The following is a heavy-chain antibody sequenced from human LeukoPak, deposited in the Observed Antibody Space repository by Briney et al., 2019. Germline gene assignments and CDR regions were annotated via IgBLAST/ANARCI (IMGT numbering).Heavy chain of an antibody. CDR3: AKGGTYYYDTSSAYDWSDYFHY. Sequence: PGGSLRLSCAASGFTFSSYGMHCVRQAPAKGLEWVAVISYDGSNKYYGDSVKGRFTISRDNSKNTLFLQMNSLRAEDTAVYYCAKGGTYYYDTSSAYDWSDYFHYWGQGTLVTVSS. V-gene: IGHV3-30*18. CDR1: GFTFSSYG. CDR2: ISYDGSNK. J-gene: IGHJ4*02. D-gene: IGHD3-22*01.